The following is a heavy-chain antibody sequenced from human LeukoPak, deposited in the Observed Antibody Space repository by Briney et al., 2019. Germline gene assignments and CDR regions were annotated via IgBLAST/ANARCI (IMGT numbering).Heavy chain of an antibody. CDR1: GFTFSSYE. CDR2: ISSSGSTT. CDR3: ARDYYDSSGYYYFDY. J-gene: IGHJ4*02. D-gene: IGHD3-22*01. V-gene: IGHV3-48*03. Sequence: GGSLRLSCAASGFTFSSYEMNWVRQAPGKGLEWVSYISSSGSTTYYADSVKGRFTISRDNAKNSLYLQMNSLRAEDTAVYYCARDYYDSSGYYYFDYWGQGTLVTVSS.